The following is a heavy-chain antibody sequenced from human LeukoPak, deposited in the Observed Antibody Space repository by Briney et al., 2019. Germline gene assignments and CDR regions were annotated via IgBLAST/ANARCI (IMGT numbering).Heavy chain of an antibody. CDR2: IYYSGST. CDR3: ARGLRWDLTISGTSTFDY. V-gene: IGHV4-39*01. D-gene: IGHD1-26*01. Sequence: SETLSLTCSVSGVSIRSSSFYWGWIRQPPGKGLEWIGSIYYSGSTYYRPSLKSRVTMSVDTSKSQFSLRLSSVTAADTAVYYCARGLRWDLTISGTSTFDYWGQGSLVTVSS. J-gene: IGHJ4*02. CDR1: GVSIRSSSFY.